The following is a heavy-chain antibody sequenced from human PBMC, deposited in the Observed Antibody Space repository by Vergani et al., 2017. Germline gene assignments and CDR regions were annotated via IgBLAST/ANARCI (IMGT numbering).Heavy chain of an antibody. CDR2: IIPIFGTA. D-gene: IGHD2-2*01. CDR3: ARAVVVVTSAIHYYYYYMYV. V-gene: IGHV1-69*01. J-gene: IGHJ6*03. Sequence: QVPLVQSGAEVKKPGSSVKVSCKASGGTFSSYAISWVRQAPGQGLELMGGIIPIFGTANYAQKFQGRVTITADESTSTAYMELSSLRSDDTAVYYCARAVVVVTSAIHYYYYYMYVWGKGTTVTVSS. CDR1: GGTFSSYA.